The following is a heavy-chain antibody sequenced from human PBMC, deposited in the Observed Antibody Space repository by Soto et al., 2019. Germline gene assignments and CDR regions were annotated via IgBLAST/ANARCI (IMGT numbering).Heavy chain of an antibody. D-gene: IGHD2-15*01. Sequence: ASVKVSCKASGYTFTSYGIGWVRQAPGQGLEWMGWISAYNGNTNYAQKLQGRVTMTTDTSTSTAYMELRSLRSDDTAVYYCARDIVVVVAATGWFDPWGQGTLVTVSS. J-gene: IGHJ5*02. CDR1: GYTFTSYG. V-gene: IGHV1-18*04. CDR2: ISAYNGNT. CDR3: ARDIVVVVAATGWFDP.